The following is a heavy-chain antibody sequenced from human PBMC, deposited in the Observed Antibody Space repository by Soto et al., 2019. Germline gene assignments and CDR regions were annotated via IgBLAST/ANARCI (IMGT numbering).Heavy chain of an antibody. CDR3: ASERSSGWGQGYGMDV. J-gene: IGHJ6*02. CDR2: IYYSGST. D-gene: IGHD6-19*01. V-gene: IGHV4-59*01. Sequence: SETLSLTCTVSGGSISTYYWSWIRQPPGKGLGWIGYIYYSGSTSYNPSLKSRVTISVDTSKNQFSLKLRSVTAADTAVYYCASERSSGWGQGYGMDVWGQGTTVPV. CDR1: GGSISTYY.